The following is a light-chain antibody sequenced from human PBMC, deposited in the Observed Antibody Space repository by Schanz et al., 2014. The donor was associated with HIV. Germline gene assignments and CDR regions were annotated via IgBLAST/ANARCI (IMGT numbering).Light chain of an antibody. CDR1: QSISGR. V-gene: IGKV1-5*03. J-gene: IGKJ2*01. Sequence: DIQMPQSPSTLSASVGDRVTITCRASQSISGRLAWYQQKPGKAPKRLIYQASRLGSGVPSTFSGSGSGTDFSLTISSLQPDDFATYYCQRYNSYSHTFGQGTKLDIK. CDR3: QRYNSYSHT. CDR2: QAS.